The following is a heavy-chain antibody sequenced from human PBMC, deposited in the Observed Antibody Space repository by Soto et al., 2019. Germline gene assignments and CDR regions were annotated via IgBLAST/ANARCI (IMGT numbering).Heavy chain of an antibody. CDR1: GFTFGGYA. Sequence: PGGSLILSCVVSGFTFGGYAMTWVRQAPGKGLEWVSSISGDGSSTSYADSVKGRFTISRDNAKNTLYLQMNSLRAEDTAVYYCARATALYSSSWDYYYGMDVWGQGTTVTVSS. J-gene: IGHJ6*02. D-gene: IGHD6-13*01. V-gene: IGHV3-74*01. CDR3: ARATALYSSSWDYYYGMDV. CDR2: ISGDGSST.